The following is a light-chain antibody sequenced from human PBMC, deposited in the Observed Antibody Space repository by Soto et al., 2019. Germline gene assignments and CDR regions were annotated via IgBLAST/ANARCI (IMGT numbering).Light chain of an antibody. V-gene: IGKV1-12*01. Sequence: DIQMTQSPSSLSASVGDRVTITCRASQGSNNFLAWYQRKPGKAPNVLIYGASNLQYGVPSRFSGSGSGTDFTLTISSLEREDYATYYCLQGVSYPWTFGPGTKV. CDR3: LQGVSYPWT. J-gene: IGKJ1*01. CDR2: GAS. CDR1: QGSNNF.